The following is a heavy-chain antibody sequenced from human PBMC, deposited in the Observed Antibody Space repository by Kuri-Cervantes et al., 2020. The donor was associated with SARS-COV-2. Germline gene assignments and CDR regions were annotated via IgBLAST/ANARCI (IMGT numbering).Heavy chain of an antibody. CDR3: ARELAGGRYYDFWSGSPRGGYFDY. J-gene: IGHJ4*02. V-gene: IGHV4-39*07. D-gene: IGHD3-3*01. CDR1: GGSISSSSYY. CDR2: IYYSGST. Sequence: SETLSLTCTVSGGSISSSSYYWGWIRQPPGKGLEWIGSIYYSGSTNYNPSLKSRVTISVDTSKNQFSLKLSSVTAADTAVYYCARELAGGRYYDFWSGSPRGGYFDYWGQGTLVTVSS.